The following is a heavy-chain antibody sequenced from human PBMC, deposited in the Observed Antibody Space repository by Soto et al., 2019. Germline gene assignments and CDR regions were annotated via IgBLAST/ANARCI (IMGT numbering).Heavy chain of an antibody. CDR3: ARQVVPAAMVDTAMVY. J-gene: IGHJ4*02. Sequence: EVQLVESGGGLVQPGGSLRLSCAASGFTFSSYWMSWVRQAPGKGLEWVANIKQDGSEKYYVDSVKGRFTISRDNAKNSLYLQMNSLRAEDTAVYYCARQVVPAAMVDTAMVYWGQGTLVTVSS. D-gene: IGHD2-2*01. CDR2: IKQDGSEK. V-gene: IGHV3-7*01. CDR1: GFTFSSYW.